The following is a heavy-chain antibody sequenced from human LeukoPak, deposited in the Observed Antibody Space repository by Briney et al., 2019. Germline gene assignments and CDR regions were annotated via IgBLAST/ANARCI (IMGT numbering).Heavy chain of an antibody. J-gene: IGHJ4*02. D-gene: IGHD6-13*01. Sequence: SVKVSCKASGGTFSSYAISWVRQAPGQGLEWMGRIIPILGIANYAQKFQGRVTITADTSTSTAYMELRSLRSDDTAVYYCARDFTIAAAGTDLNDYWGQGTLVTVSS. CDR3: ARDFTIAAAGTDLNDY. CDR2: IIPILGIA. CDR1: GGTFSSYA. V-gene: IGHV1-69*04.